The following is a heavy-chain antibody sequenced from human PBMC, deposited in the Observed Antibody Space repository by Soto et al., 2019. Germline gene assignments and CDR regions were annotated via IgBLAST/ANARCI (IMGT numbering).Heavy chain of an antibody. CDR1: GGSISSYY. Sequence: QVHLQESGPGVVKPSETLSLTCVVSGGSISSYYWNWIRQPPGKGLEWSGYMYDSGTPSYNPSLNGRVTISLDPANNQFSLNLSSVTAADTAVYYCGRDSPMSHGSGYYLEIWGQGTMVTVTS. CDR3: GRDSPMSHGSGYYLEI. D-gene: IGHD5-12*01. V-gene: IGHV4-59*01. J-gene: IGHJ3*02. CDR2: MYDSGTP.